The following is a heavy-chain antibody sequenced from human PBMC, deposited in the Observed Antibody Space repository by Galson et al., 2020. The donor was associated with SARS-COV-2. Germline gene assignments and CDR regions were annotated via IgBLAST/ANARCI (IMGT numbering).Heavy chain of an antibody. D-gene: IGHD2-2*01. CDR3: ARARCSSTSCYNYYGMDV. CDR2: IYYSGST. Sequence: ETSETLSLTCTVSGGSISSGGYYWTWIRQHPGRGREWIGYIYYSGSTYYNPSLKSRLTISVDTSKIQFSLKLSSVTAADTAVYYCARARCSSTSCYNYYGMDVWGQGTTVTVSS. CDR1: GGSISSGGYY. J-gene: IGHJ6*02. V-gene: IGHV4-31*03.